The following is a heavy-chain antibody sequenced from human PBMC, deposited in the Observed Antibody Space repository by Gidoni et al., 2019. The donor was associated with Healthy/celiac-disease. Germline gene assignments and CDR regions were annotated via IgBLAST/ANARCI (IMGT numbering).Heavy chain of an antibody. CDR3: ARDRIVTTRYNWFDP. V-gene: IGHV4-61*02. CDR1: GGSISSGSSY. CDR2: IYSSGST. J-gene: IGHJ5*02. Sequence: QVQLQESGPGLVKPSQTLSLTCTVSGGSISSGSSYWRWIRQPDGKGLEWIGSIYSSGSTNYNPPLKSRFTISVDTSKNHFSLKLSSVTAAYTAVYYCARDRIVTTRYNWFDPCGQGTLVTVSS. D-gene: IGHD4-17*01.